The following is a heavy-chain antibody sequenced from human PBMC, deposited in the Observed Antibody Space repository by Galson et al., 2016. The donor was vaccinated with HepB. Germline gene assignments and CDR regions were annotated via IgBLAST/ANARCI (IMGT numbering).Heavy chain of an antibody. Sequence: SLRLSCAASGFTFSIHDMHWVRQAQGKGLEWVSATETAGDTYYAGSVKGRFTISRENAKNSLYLQMNSLRAGDTAVYYCARGKSLLTMPWNYGLDIWGKGTTVSVSS. CDR2: TETAGDT. V-gene: IGHV3-13*01. CDR3: ARGKSLLTMPWNYGLDI. CDR1: GFTFSIHD. J-gene: IGHJ6*04. D-gene: IGHD4/OR15-4a*01.